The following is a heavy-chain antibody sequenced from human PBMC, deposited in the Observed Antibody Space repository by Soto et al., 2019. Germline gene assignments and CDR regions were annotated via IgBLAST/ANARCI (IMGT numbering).Heavy chain of an antibody. CDR1: GFTFSSYW. J-gene: IGHJ4*02. D-gene: IGHD2-15*01. CDR2: INSDGSST. CDR3: VRTSLVVAAATREGY. Sequence: PGGSLRLSCAASGFTFSSYWMHWVRQAPGKGLVWVSRINSDGSSTSYADSVKGRFTISRDNAKNTLYLQMNSLRAEDTAVYYCVRTSLVVAAATREGYWGQGTLVTVS. V-gene: IGHV3-74*01.